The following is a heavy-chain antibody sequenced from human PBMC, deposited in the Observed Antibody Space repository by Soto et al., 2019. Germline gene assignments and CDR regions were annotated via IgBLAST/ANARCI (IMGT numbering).Heavy chain of an antibody. Sequence: PGGSLRLSCAASGFTFSSYWMHWVRQAPGKGLVWVSRINSDGSSTSYADSVKGRFTISRDNAKNTLYLQMNSLRAEDTAVYYCAREKGDYYYYYGMDVWGQGTTVTVSS. D-gene: IGHD2-21*02. J-gene: IGHJ6*02. CDR2: INSDGSST. V-gene: IGHV3-74*01. CDR3: AREKGDYYYYYGMDV. CDR1: GFTFSSYW.